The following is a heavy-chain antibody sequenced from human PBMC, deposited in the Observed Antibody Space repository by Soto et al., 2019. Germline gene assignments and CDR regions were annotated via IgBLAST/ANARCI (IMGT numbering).Heavy chain of an antibody. J-gene: IGHJ4*02. Sequence: QVQLQESGPGLVKPSQTLSLTCTVSGVSISHGAYYWSWIRQLPGKGLEWIGHIYYSGDTQYNPSLKSRITVSIDTSKNQFSLKMNSVTAADTAMYFCARVDSASWLDYWGQGTLVTVSS. D-gene: IGHD6-13*01. CDR2: IYYSGDT. CDR3: ARVDSASWLDY. V-gene: IGHV4-31*03. CDR1: GVSISHGAYY.